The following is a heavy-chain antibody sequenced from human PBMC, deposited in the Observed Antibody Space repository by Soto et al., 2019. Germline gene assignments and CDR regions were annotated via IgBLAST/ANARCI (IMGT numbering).Heavy chain of an antibody. V-gene: IGHV3-66*01. CDR1: GFTVTDIY. D-gene: IGHD2-15*01. CDR2: IYKDFT. Sequence: EVQLVESGGGLVQPGGSLRLSCVASGFTVTDIYMNWVRQAPGKGLEWVSVIYKDFTDYADFVRGRFSVSTDTSKNALYLQLDNLRDEDTAVYYCAREPRYCSGGSCSIMGDAFDIWAQGALVTVSS. CDR3: AREPRYCSGGSCSIMGDAFDI. J-gene: IGHJ3*02.